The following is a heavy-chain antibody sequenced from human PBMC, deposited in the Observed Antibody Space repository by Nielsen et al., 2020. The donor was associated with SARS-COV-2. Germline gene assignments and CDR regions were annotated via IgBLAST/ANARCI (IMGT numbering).Heavy chain of an antibody. Sequence: ASVKVSCKASGYTFTSYAMNWVRQAPGQGLEWMGWINTNTGNPTYAQGFTGRFVFSLDTSVSTAYLQISSLKAEDTAVYYCARDGPVTDSYGWVYWGQGTLVTVSS. CDR3: ARDGPVTDSYGWVY. CDR2: INTNTGNP. D-gene: IGHD5-18*01. J-gene: IGHJ4*02. V-gene: IGHV7-4-1*02. CDR1: GYTFTSYA.